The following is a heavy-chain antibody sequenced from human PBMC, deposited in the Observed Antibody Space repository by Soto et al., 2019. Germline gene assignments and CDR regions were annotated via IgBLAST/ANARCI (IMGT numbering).Heavy chain of an antibody. J-gene: IGHJ4*02. CDR3: ASRSSGWYFDY. V-gene: IGHV3-23*01. CDR2: ISGSGGST. CDR1: GFTFSSYA. Sequence: EVQLLESGGGLVQPGGSLRLSCAASGFTFSSYAMNWVRQAPGKGLEWVSVISGSGGSTYYADSVKGRFTISRDNSKNTLYLHMTSLRAEDTAVYYCASRSSGWYFDYWGQGTLVTVSS. D-gene: IGHD6-19*01.